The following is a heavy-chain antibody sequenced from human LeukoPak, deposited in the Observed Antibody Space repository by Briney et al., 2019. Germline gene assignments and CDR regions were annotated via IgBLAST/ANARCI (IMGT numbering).Heavy chain of an antibody. Sequence: SETLSLTCAVYGGSFSGYYWSWIRQPPGKGPEWIGEINHSGSTNYNPSLKSRVTISVDTSKNQFSLKLSSVTAADTAVYYCARGRRSYGPNYYYYYYMDVWGKGTTVTVSS. CDR2: INHSGST. V-gene: IGHV4-34*01. CDR1: GGSFSGYY. CDR3: ARGRRSYGPNYYYYYYMDV. D-gene: IGHD5-18*01. J-gene: IGHJ6*03.